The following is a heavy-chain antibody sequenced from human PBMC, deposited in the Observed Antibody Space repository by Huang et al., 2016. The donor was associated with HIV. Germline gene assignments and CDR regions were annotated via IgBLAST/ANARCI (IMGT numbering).Heavy chain of an antibody. CDR1: GGSIRNYY. CDR2: LYTSWTT. V-gene: IGHV4-4*07. J-gene: IGHJ4*02. Sequence: QVQLQESGPGLVKPAETLSLTCSVSGGSIRNYYWSWIRQPAGKGLEWIGRLYTSWTTNHNPAPRSRVTMSLDTSKNQFSLRLTSVTAADTAVYYCAREGNDVGGGFDHWGQGTLVTVSS. CDR3: AREGNDVGGGFDH. D-gene: IGHD3-10*02.